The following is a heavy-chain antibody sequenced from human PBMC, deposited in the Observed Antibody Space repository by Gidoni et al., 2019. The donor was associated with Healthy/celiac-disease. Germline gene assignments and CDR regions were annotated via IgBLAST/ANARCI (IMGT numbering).Heavy chain of an antibody. CDR1: GFTFSGSA. V-gene: IGHV3-73*02. D-gene: IGHD3-16*01. CDR3: TSGYDYVLGYTPYYFDY. Sequence: EVQLVESGGGLVQPGGSLKLSCAASGFTFSGSALHWVRQASGQGLEWVGRIRSKANSYATAYAASVKGRFTISRDDSKNTAYLQMNSLKTEDTAVYYCTSGYDYVLGYTPYYFDYWGQGTLVTVSS. J-gene: IGHJ4*02. CDR2: IRSKANSYAT.